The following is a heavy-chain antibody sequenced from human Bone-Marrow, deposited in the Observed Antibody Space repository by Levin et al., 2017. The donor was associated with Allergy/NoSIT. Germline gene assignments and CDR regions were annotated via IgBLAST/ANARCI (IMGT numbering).Heavy chain of an antibody. CDR2: ISAHNANT. J-gene: IGHJ6*03. CDR3: AREWAGYYYMDI. V-gene: IGHV1-18*01. Sequence: GESLKISCKASDYTFTNYGISWVRQAPGQGLEWMGWISAHNANTNYAQKFQGRVTMTTDTSTSTAYMELRSLRYDDTAVYYCAREWAGYYYMDIWGKGTTVTVSS. CDR1: DYTFTNYG.